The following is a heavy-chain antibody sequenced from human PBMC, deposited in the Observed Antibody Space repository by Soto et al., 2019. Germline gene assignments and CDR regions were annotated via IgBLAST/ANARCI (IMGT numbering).Heavy chain of an antibody. CDR2: TNSDGSTT. D-gene: IGHD3-10*01. V-gene: IGHV3-74*01. CDR3: ARVGALWSFDP. J-gene: IGHJ5*02. CDR1: GFTFSTSW. Sequence: EVQLVESGGGLVQPGGSLRLSCAASGFTFSTSWMHWVRQAPGKGLVWVSRTNSDGSTTTYADSVKGRFTISRDNAKNTLDLQMDSLRAEDTAVYYCARVGALWSFDPWGQGTLVTVSS.